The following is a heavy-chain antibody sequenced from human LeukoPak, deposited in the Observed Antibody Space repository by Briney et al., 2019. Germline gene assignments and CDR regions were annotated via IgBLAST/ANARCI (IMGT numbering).Heavy chain of an antibody. Sequence: GGSLSLSCVASGFTFSSYNMNWVRQPPGKGLEWVSSISSSSIYIYYADSVKGRFTISRDNAKSSLSLQMNSLRAEDTAVYYCARGHSNYGDYFDYWGQGTLVTVSS. CDR2: ISSSSIYI. D-gene: IGHD4-11*01. V-gene: IGHV3-21*01. J-gene: IGHJ4*02. CDR1: GFTFSSYN. CDR3: ARGHSNYGDYFDY.